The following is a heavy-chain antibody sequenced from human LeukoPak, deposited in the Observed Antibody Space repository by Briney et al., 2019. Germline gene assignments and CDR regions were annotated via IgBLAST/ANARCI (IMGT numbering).Heavy chain of an antibody. D-gene: IGHD2-2*01. CDR1: GFTFTTYW. Sequence: GGSLRLSCAASGFTFTTYWMTWVRQAPGKGLEWVAEIKQDGGEKYYVDSVKGRFTISRDNAKNSLSLQMNSLRAEDTAVYYCARDQGYCTSATCRGDAFDVWGQGSMVSVSS. CDR3: ARDQGYCTSATCRGDAFDV. J-gene: IGHJ3*01. V-gene: IGHV3-7*01. CDR2: IKQDGGEK.